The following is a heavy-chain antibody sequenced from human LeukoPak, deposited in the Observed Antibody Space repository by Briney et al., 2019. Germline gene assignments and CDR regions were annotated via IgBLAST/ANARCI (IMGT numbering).Heavy chain of an antibody. CDR1: GFTFSSYA. CDR3: ARKFITIFGVVMDFDY. Sequence: GGSLRLSCAASGFTFSSYAMHWVRQAPGKGLEWVAVMSYDGSHKYYADSVKGRFTISRDNSTNTLYLQMNSLRGEDTAVYYCARKFITIFGVVMDFDYWGQGTLVTVSS. CDR2: MSYDGSHK. D-gene: IGHD3-3*01. J-gene: IGHJ4*02. V-gene: IGHV3-30*04.